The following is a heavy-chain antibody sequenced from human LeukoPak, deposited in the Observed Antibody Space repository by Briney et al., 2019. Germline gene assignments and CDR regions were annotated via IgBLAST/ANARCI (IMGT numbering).Heavy chain of an antibody. Sequence: QSGMSLRLSCAASGFTFDKYGINWVRQAPGKGLEWVAIIWYGGGNKYFAESVMGRFSISKDNSRNTVYLQMNSLRVEDTAVYHCARAGIDNALDYWGQGTQVAVSS. CDR2: IWYGGGNK. J-gene: IGHJ4*02. D-gene: IGHD3-10*01. CDR3: ARAGIDNALDY. V-gene: IGHV3-33*01. CDR1: GFTFDKYG.